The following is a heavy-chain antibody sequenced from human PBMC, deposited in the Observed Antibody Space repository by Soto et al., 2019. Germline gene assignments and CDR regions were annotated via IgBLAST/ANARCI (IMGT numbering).Heavy chain of an antibody. CDR2: IYYSGST. Sequence: QVQLQESGPGLVKPSQTLSLTCTVSGGSISSGGYYWSWIRQHPGKGLEWIGYIYYSGSTYYNPSLKSRVAISVDPSKNQFSLKLSSVTAADTAVYYCARDPAVATLYGMDVWGQGTTVTVSS. D-gene: IGHD5-12*01. CDR3: ARDPAVATLYGMDV. J-gene: IGHJ6*02. V-gene: IGHV4-31*03. CDR1: GGSISSGGYY.